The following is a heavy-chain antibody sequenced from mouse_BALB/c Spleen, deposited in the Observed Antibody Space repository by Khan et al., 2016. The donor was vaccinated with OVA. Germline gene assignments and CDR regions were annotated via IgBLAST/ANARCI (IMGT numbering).Heavy chain of an antibody. J-gene: IGHJ4*01. V-gene: IGHV2-6-1*01. CDR3: ARQPYYHYYIMDY. Sequence: QVQLKQSGPGLVAPSQSLSITCTISGFSLTNYGVHWVRPPPGKGLEWLGVIWSDGSTTYNSALKSRLSISKDNSKSQVFLKMNSLQTDDTAMYYCARQPYYHYYIMDYWGQGTSVTVSS. CDR1: GFSLTNYG. CDR2: IWSDGST. D-gene: IGHD2-10*01.